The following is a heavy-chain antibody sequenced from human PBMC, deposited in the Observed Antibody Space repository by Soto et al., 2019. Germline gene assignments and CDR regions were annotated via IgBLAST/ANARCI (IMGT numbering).Heavy chain of an antibody. CDR2: ISHRGTA. CDR3: ARGLVVVPAAFASRWFDP. CDR1: GGSISSGAYY. J-gene: IGHJ5*02. V-gene: IGHV4-31*03. D-gene: IGHD2-2*01. Sequence: SETLSLTCTVSGGSISSGAYYWGWIRQHPGKGPEWIGYISHRGTAYYTPSLKSRVSLSVDPSKSQFSLNVTSLTAADTAVYYCARGLVVVPAAFASRWFDPWGQGTLVTVSS.